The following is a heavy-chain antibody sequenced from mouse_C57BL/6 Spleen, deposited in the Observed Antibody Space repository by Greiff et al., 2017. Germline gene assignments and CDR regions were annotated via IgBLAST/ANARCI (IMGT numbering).Heavy chain of an antibody. Sequence: EVQLVESGGDLVKPGGSLKLSCAASGFTSSSYGMSWVRQTPDKRLEWVATISSGGSYTYYPDSVKGRFTISRDNAKNTLYLQMSSLKSEDTAMYYCARQGGTGYFDYWGQGTTLTVSS. J-gene: IGHJ2*01. D-gene: IGHD3-3*01. CDR1: GFTSSSYG. CDR3: ARQGGTGYFDY. V-gene: IGHV5-6*01. CDR2: ISSGGSYT.